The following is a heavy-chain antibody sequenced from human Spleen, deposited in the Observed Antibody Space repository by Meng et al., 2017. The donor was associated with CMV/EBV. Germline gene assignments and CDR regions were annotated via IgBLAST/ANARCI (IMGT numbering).Heavy chain of an antibody. CDR1: GYTFTNYY. V-gene: IGHV1-18*04. CDR2: ISAYNGNT. Sequence: ASVKVSCKASGYTFTNYYMHWVRQAPGQGLEWMGWISAYNGNTNYAQKLQGRVTMTTDTSTSTAYMELRSLRSDDTAVYYCARDRITMIVVVITTGRDAFDIWGQGTMVTVSS. CDR3: ARDRITMIVVVITTGRDAFDI. J-gene: IGHJ3*02. D-gene: IGHD3-22*01.